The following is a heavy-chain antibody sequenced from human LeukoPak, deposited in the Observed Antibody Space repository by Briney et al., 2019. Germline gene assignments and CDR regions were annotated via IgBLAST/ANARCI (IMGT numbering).Heavy chain of an antibody. CDR2: INPNSGGT. D-gene: IGHD3-22*01. V-gene: IGHV1-2*02. CDR1: GYTFTGYY. Sequence: GASVKISCKASGYTFTGYYMYWVRQAPGKRLEWLGLINPNSGGTNYAQKFQGRVTMTRDTSISTAYMELSRLRSDDTAVYYCARGYYDSSGYHIRYFDYWGQGTLVTVSS. CDR3: ARGYYDSSGYHIRYFDY. J-gene: IGHJ4*02.